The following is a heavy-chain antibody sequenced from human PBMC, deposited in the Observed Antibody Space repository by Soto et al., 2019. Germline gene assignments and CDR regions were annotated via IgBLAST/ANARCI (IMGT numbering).Heavy chain of an antibody. CDR1: GYIFTSYY. J-gene: IGHJ4*02. Sequence: ASVKFSCKATGYIFTSYYIHWVRQAPGQGRECMVWINPFDGVRMFXXSFQGRVXXTRDTSTSTVXMEVSXLRSEDTAVYYCSRVDPGETSPFDHWGQGTLVTVSS. CDR2: INPFDGVR. V-gene: IGHV1-46*03. CDR3: SRVDPGETSPFDH. D-gene: IGHD3-10*01.